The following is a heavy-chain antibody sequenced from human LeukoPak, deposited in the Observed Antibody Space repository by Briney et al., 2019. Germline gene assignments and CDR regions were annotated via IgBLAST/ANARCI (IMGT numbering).Heavy chain of an antibody. CDR2: IYHSGST. J-gene: IGHJ5*02. CDR1: GGSISSSNW. CDR3: AKGVVVVPAAIKVGASWFDP. Sequence: SGTLSLTCAVSGGSISSSNWWSWVRQPPGKGLEWIGEIYHSGSTNYNPSLKSRVTISVDKSKNQFSLKLSSVTAADTAVYYCAKGVVVVPAAIKVGASWFDPWGQGTLVTVSS. V-gene: IGHV4-4*02. D-gene: IGHD2-2*02.